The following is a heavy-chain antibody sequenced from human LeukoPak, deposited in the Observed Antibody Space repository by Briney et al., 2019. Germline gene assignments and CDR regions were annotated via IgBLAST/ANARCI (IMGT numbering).Heavy chain of an antibody. J-gene: IGHJ4*02. CDR1: GFTFSRYG. CDR3: AKEIVLVPAAIGVSFDY. CDR2: IRYDGSNK. Sequence: GGSLRLSRAASGFTFSRYGMHWVRQAPGKGLEWVAFIRYDGSNKYYADSVKGRFTISRDNSKNTLYLQMNSLRAEDTAVYYCAKEIVLVPAAIGVSFDYWGQGTLVTVSS. D-gene: IGHD2-2*02. V-gene: IGHV3-30*02.